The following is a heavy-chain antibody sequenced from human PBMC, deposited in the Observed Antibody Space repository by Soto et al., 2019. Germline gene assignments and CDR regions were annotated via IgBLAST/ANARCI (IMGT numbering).Heavy chain of an antibody. CDR2: ICGSGGST. V-gene: IGHV3-23*01. Sequence: GGSLRLSCAASGFTFRSYAMCWVRQAPRKGLEWVSAICGSGGSTSYADSVKGRFTISRDNSKNTLYLQRTSLRGEYTAVYYCAKVYDYVWGSYRPPFAMDVWGQGTTVTVS. CDR3: AKVYDYVWGSYRPPFAMDV. CDR1: GFTFRSYA. D-gene: IGHD3-16*02. J-gene: IGHJ6*02.